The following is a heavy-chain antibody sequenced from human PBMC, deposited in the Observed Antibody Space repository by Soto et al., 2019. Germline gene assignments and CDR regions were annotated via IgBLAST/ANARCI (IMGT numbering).Heavy chain of an antibody. CDR2: IIPILGIA. V-gene: IGHV1-69*02. CDR3: AGRVDQLLIHY. CDR1: GGTFSSYT. J-gene: IGHJ4*02. D-gene: IGHD2-2*01. Sequence: QVQLVQSGAEVKKPGSSVKVSCKASGGTFSSYTISWVRQAPGQGLEWMGRIIPILGIANYAQKFQGRGTITADKSTSAAYMELSSLRSEDTAVYYCAGRVDQLLIHYWGQGTLVTVSS.